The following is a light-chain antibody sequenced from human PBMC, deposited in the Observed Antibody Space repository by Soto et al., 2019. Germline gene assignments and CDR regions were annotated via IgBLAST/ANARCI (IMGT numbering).Light chain of an antibody. Sequence: QSALTQPASVSGSPGQSITIYCTGTSSDVGGCNCVSWYQQHPGKAPKLMIYEVSNRPSGVSNRFSGAKSGNRASLTISGLQAEDEADYYCTSFTTTRTYLFGTGTKLTVL. CDR3: TSFTTTRTYL. CDR2: EVS. CDR1: SSDVGGCNC. V-gene: IGLV2-14*01. J-gene: IGLJ1*01.